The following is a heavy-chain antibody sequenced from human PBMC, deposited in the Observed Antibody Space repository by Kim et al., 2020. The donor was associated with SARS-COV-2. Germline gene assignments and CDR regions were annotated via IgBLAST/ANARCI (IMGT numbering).Heavy chain of an antibody. J-gene: IGHJ4*02. D-gene: IGHD6-6*01. V-gene: IGHV3-30-3*01. Sequence: GGSLRLSCAASGFTYSSYAMHWVRQAPGKGLEWVAVISYDGSNKYYADSVKGRFTISRDNSKNTLYLQMNSLRAEDTAVYYCAREGGRRQLVRYYFDYWGQGTLVTVSS. CDR1: GFTYSSYA. CDR2: ISYDGSNK. CDR3: AREGGRRQLVRYYFDY.